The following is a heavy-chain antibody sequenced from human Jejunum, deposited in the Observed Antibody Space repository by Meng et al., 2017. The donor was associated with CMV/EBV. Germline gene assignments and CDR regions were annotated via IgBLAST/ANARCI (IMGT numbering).Heavy chain of an antibody. V-gene: IGHV3-7*01. CDR3: ARVEDFGSAHYGMDV. Sequence: FTFSRYWLAWVRQAPGKEPEWVANVNQDGGETYYADSVKGRFTVSRDNAKNSLSLQMNSLRAEDTAVYYCARVEDFGSAHYGMDVWGQGTAVTVSS. J-gene: IGHJ6*02. D-gene: IGHD3-3*01. CDR1: FTFSRYW. CDR2: VNQDGGET.